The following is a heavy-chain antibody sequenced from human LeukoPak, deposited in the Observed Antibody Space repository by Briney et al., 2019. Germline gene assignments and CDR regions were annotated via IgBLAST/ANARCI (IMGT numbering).Heavy chain of an antibody. CDR2: IYYSGST. Sequence: SETLSLTCTVSGGSISSNYWSWIRQPPGKGLEWIGYIYYSGSTNYNPSLKSRVTISVDTSKNQFSLKLSSVTAADTAVYYCARDGNGIDYWGQGTPVIVSS. D-gene: IGHD1-26*01. CDR1: GGSISSNY. J-gene: IGHJ4*02. CDR3: ARDGNGIDY. V-gene: IGHV4-59*01.